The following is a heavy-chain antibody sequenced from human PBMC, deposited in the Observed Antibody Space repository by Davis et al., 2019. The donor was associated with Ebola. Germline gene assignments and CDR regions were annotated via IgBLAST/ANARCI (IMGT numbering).Heavy chain of an antibody. CDR2: INPGNSNT. J-gene: IGHJ4*02. Sequence: PGGSLRLSCQAPGYIFTTYWISWVRQLPGKGLEWMGRINPGNSNTNYSPSFQVHITISADRSINTAYIQWRSLKASDTAMYYCTRHLPYDIQDHWGQGTLVTVSS. CDR3: TRHLPYDIQDH. V-gene: IGHV5-10-1*01. D-gene: IGHD3-22*01. CDR1: GYIFTTYW.